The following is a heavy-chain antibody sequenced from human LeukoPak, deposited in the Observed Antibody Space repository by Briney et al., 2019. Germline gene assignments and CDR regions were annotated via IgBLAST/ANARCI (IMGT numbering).Heavy chain of an antibody. CDR1: GFTFSTNI. V-gene: IGHV3-21*01. CDR3: ARDSRARRADAFDI. Sequence: PGGSLRLSCAASGFTFSTNIMNWVRQAPGKGLEWVSSISSSSTYIYYADSVKGRFTISRDNAKNSLYLQMNSLRDEDTAVYYCARDSRARRADAFDIWGQGTMVTVSS. CDR2: ISSSSTYI. J-gene: IGHJ3*02. D-gene: IGHD4/OR15-4a*01.